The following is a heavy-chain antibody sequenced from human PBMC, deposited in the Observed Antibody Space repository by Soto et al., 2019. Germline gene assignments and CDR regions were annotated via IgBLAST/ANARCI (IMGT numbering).Heavy chain of an antibody. CDR2: IHPSGGST. J-gene: IGHJ4*02. V-gene: IGHV3-23*01. D-gene: IGHD3-9*01. Sequence: EVQLLESGGDLVQPGGSLRLSCAAAGFMFSSYGMSWVRQAPGKGLQWVATIHPSGGSTHYAESVRGRFTISRDNSRVTLYLQMNSLRAEDTAVYYCAKDPSTGPPDCWGQGALVTVSS. CDR1: GFMFSSYG. CDR3: AKDPSTGPPDC.